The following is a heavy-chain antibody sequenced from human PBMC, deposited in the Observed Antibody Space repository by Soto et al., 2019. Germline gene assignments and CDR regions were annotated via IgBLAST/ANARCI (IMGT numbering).Heavy chain of an antibody. CDR2: IRSKANSYAT. D-gene: IGHD2-15*01. Sequence: EVQLVESGGGLVQPGGSLKLSCAASGFTFSGSAMHWVRQASGKGLEWVGRIRSKANSYATAYAASVKGRFTISRDDSKNTAYLQMNSLKTEDTAVYYCTRHTGGSWGWHFDIWGQGTMVTVSS. CDR1: GFTFSGSA. CDR3: TRHTGGSWGWHFDI. V-gene: IGHV3-73*01. J-gene: IGHJ3*02.